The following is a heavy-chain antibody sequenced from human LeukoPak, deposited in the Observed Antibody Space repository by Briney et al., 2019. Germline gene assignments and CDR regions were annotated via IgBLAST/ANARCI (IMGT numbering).Heavy chain of an antibody. CDR2: IYYSGST. CDR3: ARANPDSSGYQIDY. D-gene: IGHD3-22*01. CDR1: GGSIGSYY. V-gene: IGHV4-59*08. J-gene: IGHJ4*02. Sequence: SETLSLTCTVSGGSIGSYYWSWIRQPPGKGLEWIGYIYYSGSTYNPSLKSRVTISVDTSKNQFSLKLSSVTAADTAVYYCARANPDSSGYQIDYWGQGTLVTVSS.